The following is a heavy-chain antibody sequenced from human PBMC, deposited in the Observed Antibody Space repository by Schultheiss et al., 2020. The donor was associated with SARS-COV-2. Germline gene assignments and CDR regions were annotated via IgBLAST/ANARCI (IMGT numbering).Heavy chain of an antibody. CDR3: ARGPKVQYSDGDGYYYFDY. D-gene: IGHD2-21*01. CDR2: INHSGFT. J-gene: IGHJ4*02. V-gene: IGHV4-30-4*01. CDR1: GASIGSGDYY. Sequence: SQTLSLTCTVSGASIGSGDYYWSWFRQPPGKGLEWIGEINHSGFTNYNPSLKSRVTISVDTSRNQFSLKLSSVTAADTAVYYCARGPKVQYSDGDGYYYFDYWGQGTLVTVSS.